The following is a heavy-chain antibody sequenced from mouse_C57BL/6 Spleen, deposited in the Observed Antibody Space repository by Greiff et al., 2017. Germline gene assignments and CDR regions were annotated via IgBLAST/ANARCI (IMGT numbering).Heavy chain of an antibody. CDR1: GYTFTSYW. J-gene: IGHJ3*01. CDR2: IDPSDSET. CDR3: ARSFYDSLPFAY. Sequence: QVQLKQPGAELVRPGSSVKLSCKASGYTFTSYWMHWVKQRPIQGLEWIGNIDPSDSETHYNQKFKDKATLTVDKSSSTAYMQLSSLTSEDSAVYYCARSFYDSLPFAYWGQGTLVTVSA. D-gene: IGHD2-3*01. V-gene: IGHV1-52*01.